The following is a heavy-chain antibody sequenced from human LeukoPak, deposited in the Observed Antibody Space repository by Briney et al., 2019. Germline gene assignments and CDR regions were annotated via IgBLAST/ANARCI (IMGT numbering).Heavy chain of an antibody. V-gene: IGHV1-2*02. CDR2: INPNSGGT. CDR1: GYTFTGYY. Sequence: ASVKVSCKASGYTFTGYYMHWVRQAPGQGLEGMGWINPNSGGTNYAQKFQGRVTMTRDTSISTAYMELSRLRSDDTAVYYCARALYGSGSFDYWGHGTLVTVSS. J-gene: IGHJ4*01. D-gene: IGHD3-10*01. CDR3: ARALYGSGSFDY.